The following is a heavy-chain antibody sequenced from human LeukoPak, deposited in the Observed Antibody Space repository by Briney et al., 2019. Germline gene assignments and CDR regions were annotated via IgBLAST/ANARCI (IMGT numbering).Heavy chain of an antibody. CDR3: ARVYSNHFDY. V-gene: IGHV4-39*01. J-gene: IGHJ4*02. CDR1: GGSISSSSYY. CDR2: IYYSGST. Sequence: SETLSLTCTVSGGSISSSSYYWGWIRQPPGKGLEWIGSIYYSGSTYYNPSLKSRVTISVDTSKNQFSLKLSSVTAADTAVYDCARVYSNHFDYWGQGTLVTVSS. D-gene: IGHD6-13*01.